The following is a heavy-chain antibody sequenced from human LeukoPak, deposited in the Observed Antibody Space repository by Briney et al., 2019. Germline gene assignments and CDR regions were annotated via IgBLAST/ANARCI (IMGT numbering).Heavy chain of an antibody. J-gene: IGHJ2*01. CDR2: IYSGGST. CDR3: ARANGDYLAWYFDL. CDR1: GFTVSSSY. V-gene: IGHV3-66*01. D-gene: IGHD4-17*01. Sequence: GGSLRLSCAASGFTVSSSYMSWVRQAPGKGLEWVSVIYSGGSTSYADSVKGRFTISRDNAKNSLYLQMNSLRAEDTAVYYCARANGDYLAWYFDLWGRGTLVTVSS.